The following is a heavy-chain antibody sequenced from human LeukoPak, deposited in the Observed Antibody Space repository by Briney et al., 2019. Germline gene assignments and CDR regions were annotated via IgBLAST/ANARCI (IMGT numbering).Heavy chain of an antibody. D-gene: IGHD2-2*02. CDR1: GGSISSGGYY. CDR2: IYHSGST. J-gene: IGHJ4*02. V-gene: IGHV4-30-2*01. CDR3: ARLGYCSSTSCYTLDY. Sequence: NPSETLSLTCTVSGGSISSGGYYWSWIRQPPGKGLEWIGYIYHSGSTYYNPSLKSRVTISVDRSKNQFSLKLSSVTAADTAVYYCARLGYCSSTSCYTLDYWGQGTLVTVSS.